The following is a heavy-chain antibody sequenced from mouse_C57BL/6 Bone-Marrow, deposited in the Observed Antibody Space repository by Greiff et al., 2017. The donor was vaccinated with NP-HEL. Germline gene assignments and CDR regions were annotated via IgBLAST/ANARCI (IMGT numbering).Heavy chain of an antibody. D-gene: IGHD3-2*02. CDR2: INPYNGGT. CDR1: GYTFTDYY. Sequence: DVQLQESGPVLVKPGASVKMSCKASGYTFTDYYMNWVKQSHGKSLEWIGVINPYNGGTSYNQKFKGKATLTVDKSSSTAYMELNSLTSEDSAVYYCARGRGSGYGYWGQGTTLTVSS. J-gene: IGHJ2*01. CDR3: ARGRGSGYGY. V-gene: IGHV1-19*01.